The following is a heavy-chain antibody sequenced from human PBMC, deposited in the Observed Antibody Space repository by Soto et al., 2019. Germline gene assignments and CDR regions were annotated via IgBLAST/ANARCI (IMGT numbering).Heavy chain of an antibody. J-gene: IGHJ6*02. CDR2: ITSTSSTK. V-gene: IGHV3-48*02. D-gene: IGHD3-10*01. CDR1: GFTFSSHA. Sequence: PGGSLRLSCAASGFTFSSHAMNWVRQAPGKGLERLSYITSTSSTKHYAASVEGRFTISRDNAKNSLYLQMNSLRDEDTAVYYCARRITMVRGPYYYYAMDVWGQGTTVTVSS. CDR3: ARRITMVRGPYYYYAMDV.